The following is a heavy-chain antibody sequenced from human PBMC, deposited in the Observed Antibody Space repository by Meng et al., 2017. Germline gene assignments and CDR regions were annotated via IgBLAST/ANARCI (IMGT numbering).Heavy chain of an antibody. CDR3: ARVLDRSGGADY. Sequence: QVQLVALGGGLVKPGGALRLSSASSGFTFSDYYMSWIRQAPGKGLEWVSYISSSGSTIYYADSVKGRFTISRDNAKNSLYLQMNSLRAEDTAVYYCARVLDRSGGADYWGQGTLVTVSS. V-gene: IGHV3-11*01. D-gene: IGHD3-16*01. CDR1: GFTFSDYY. J-gene: IGHJ4*02. CDR2: ISSSGSTI.